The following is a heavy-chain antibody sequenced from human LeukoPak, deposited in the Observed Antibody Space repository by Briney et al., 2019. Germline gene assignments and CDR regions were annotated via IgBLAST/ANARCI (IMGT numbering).Heavy chain of an antibody. Sequence: GGSLILSCAASEFTFISYGMHWVRQAPGKGLEWVAVIWYDGSNKYYADSVKGRFTISRDNAKNSLYLQMNSLRAEDTAVYYCAREGNYYDSSGYSIYWGQGTLVTVSS. D-gene: IGHD3-22*01. CDR2: IWYDGSNK. J-gene: IGHJ4*02. CDR1: EFTFISYG. V-gene: IGHV3-33*01. CDR3: AREGNYYDSSGYSIY.